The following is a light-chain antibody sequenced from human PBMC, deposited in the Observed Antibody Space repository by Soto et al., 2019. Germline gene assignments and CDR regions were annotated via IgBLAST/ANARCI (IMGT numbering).Light chain of an antibody. Sequence: EIVMTQSPATLSVSPGERVTLSCRASQSVSSNLAWYQQRPGQAPGLLIYGASTWATGIPARFSGSGSGTEFTLTINSLQSEDFAVYYCQQYNKWPLTFGGGTKVEIK. CDR2: GAS. CDR1: QSVSSN. CDR3: QQYNKWPLT. V-gene: IGKV3-15*01. J-gene: IGKJ4*01.